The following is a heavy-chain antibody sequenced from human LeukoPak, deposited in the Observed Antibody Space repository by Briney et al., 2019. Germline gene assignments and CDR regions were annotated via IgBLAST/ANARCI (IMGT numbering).Heavy chain of an antibody. CDR2: INHTGST. J-gene: IGHJ5*02. V-gene: IGHV4-34*01. CDR3: ARVRTSTNLNWFGP. Sequence: SETLSLTCAVYGGSFSGYYWSWIRQPPGKGLEWIGEINHTGSTNYNPSLKSRVTISVDKSKNQFSLKLSSVTAADTAVYYCARVRTSTNLNWFGPWGQGTLVTVSS. CDR1: GGSFSGYY. D-gene: IGHD2-2*01.